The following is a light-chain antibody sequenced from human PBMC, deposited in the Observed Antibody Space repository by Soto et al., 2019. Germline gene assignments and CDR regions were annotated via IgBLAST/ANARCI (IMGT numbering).Light chain of an antibody. J-gene: IGLJ2*01. V-gene: IGLV2-14*01. CDR3: SSYTSSSTHVV. Sequence: QSALTQPASVSGSPGQSITISCTGSSSDVGGYNHVSWYQQHPGKAPKLTIYEVSNRPSGVSNRFSGAKSGNTASLTISGLQAEDEADYYCSSYTSSSTHVVFGGGTKLTVL. CDR2: EVS. CDR1: SSDVGGYNH.